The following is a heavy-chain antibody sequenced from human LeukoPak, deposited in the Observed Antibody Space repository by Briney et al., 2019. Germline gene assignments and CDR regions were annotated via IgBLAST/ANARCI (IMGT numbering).Heavy chain of an antibody. CDR2: FYTGGST. CDR3: ASASPWYMDV. J-gene: IGHJ6*04. Sequence: SQTLSLTCTVSGGSISSGSYYWSWIRQPAGKGLEWIGRFYTGGSTNYNPSLKSRVTISLDTSKNQFSLKLNSVTASDTAVYYCASASPWYMDVXXKGXTVTVS. D-gene: IGHD2-15*01. CDR1: GGSISSGSYY. V-gene: IGHV4-61*02.